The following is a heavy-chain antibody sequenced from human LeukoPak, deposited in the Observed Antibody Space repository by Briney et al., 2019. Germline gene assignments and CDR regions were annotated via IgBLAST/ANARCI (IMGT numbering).Heavy chain of an antibody. D-gene: IGHD6-13*01. J-gene: IGHJ6*02. CDR1: GYTFTSYD. CDR3: AAGGQQLVPNYYYYYGMDV. V-gene: IGHV1-8*03. Sequence: GASVKVSCKASGYTFTSYDINWVRQATGQGLEWMGWMNPNSGNTGYAQKFQGRVTITRNTSISTAYMELSSLRSEDTAVYYCAAGGQQLVPNYYYYYGMDVWGQGTTVTVSS. CDR2: MNPNSGNT.